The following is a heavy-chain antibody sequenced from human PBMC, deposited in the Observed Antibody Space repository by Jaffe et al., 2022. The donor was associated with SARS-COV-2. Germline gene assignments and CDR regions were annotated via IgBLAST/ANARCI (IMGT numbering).Heavy chain of an antibody. CDR2: ISYDGSNK. CDR3: ARDLRTENYYYYGMDV. V-gene: IGHV3-30-3*01. CDR1: GFTFSSYA. J-gene: IGHJ6*02. Sequence: QVQLVESGGGVVQPGRSLRLSCAASGFTFSSYAMHWVRQAPGKGLEWVAVISYDGSNKYYADSVKGRFTISRDNSKNTLYLQMNSLRAEDTAVYYCARDLRTENYYYYGMDVWGQGTTVTVSS.